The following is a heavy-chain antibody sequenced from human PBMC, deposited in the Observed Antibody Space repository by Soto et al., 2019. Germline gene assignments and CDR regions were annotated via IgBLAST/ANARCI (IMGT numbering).Heavy chain of an antibody. CDR1: GGSISSSNW. D-gene: IGHD5-12*01. V-gene: IGHV4-4*02. Sequence: NPSETLSLTCAVSGGSISSSNWWSWVRQPPGKGLEWIGEIYHSGSTNYNPSLKSRVTISVDKSKNQFSLKLSSVTAADTAVYYCARGRKVEMATITEGNYYYYGMDVWGQGTTVTVSS. CDR3: ARGRKVEMATITEGNYYYYGMDV. CDR2: IYHSGST. J-gene: IGHJ6*02.